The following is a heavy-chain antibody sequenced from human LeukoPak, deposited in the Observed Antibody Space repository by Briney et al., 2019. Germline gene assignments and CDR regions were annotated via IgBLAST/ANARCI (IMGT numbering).Heavy chain of an antibody. CDR3: ARAGGRDCSSTSCYTPNWFDP. CDR1: GYTFTTYY. Sequence: SVKVSCKASGYTFTTYYIHWVRQAPGQGLEWMGGIIPIFGTANYAQKFQGRVTITADESTSTAYMELSSLRSEDTAVYYCARAGGRDCSSTSCYTPNWFDPWGQGTLVTVSS. V-gene: IGHV1-69*13. D-gene: IGHD2-2*02. J-gene: IGHJ5*02. CDR2: IIPIFGTA.